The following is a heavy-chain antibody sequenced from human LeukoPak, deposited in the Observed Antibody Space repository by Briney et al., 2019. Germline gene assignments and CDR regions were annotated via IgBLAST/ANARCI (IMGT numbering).Heavy chain of an antibody. V-gene: IGHV1-18*01. J-gene: IGHJ3*02. CDR1: GYTFTSYG. Sequence: GASVKVSCKASGYTFTSYGISWVRQAPGQGLEWMGWISAYNGNTNYAQKLQGRVTMTTDTSTSTACMELRSLRSDDTAVYYCARAVGWPHDAFDIWGQGTMVTVSS. D-gene: IGHD2-15*01. CDR2: ISAYNGNT. CDR3: ARAVGWPHDAFDI.